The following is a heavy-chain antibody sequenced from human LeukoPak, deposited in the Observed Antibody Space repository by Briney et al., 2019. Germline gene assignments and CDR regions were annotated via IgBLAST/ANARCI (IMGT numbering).Heavy chain of an antibody. D-gene: IGHD3-16*01. CDR1: GFSFGTSS. CDR3: VKDPFFHYGMDL. CDR2: IHHDGSGT. Sequence: GGSLRLSCLASGFSFGTSSMHWIRQTPGKGLEYVSAIHHDGSGTFYTDSVKDRFTISRDNSKNTLYLQMRSLRTEDTAVYYCVKDPFFHYGMDLWGQGTTVTVFS. J-gene: IGHJ6*02. V-gene: IGHV3-64D*06.